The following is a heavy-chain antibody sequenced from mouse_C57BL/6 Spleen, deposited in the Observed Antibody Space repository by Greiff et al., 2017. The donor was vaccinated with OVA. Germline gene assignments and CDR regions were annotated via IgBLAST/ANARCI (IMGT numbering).Heavy chain of an antibody. CDR3: ARADGPPFAY. V-gene: IGHV1-64*01. CDR1: GFTFTSYW. CDR2: IHPNSGST. Sequence: QVQLQQPGAELVKPGASVKLSCKASGFTFTSYWMHWVKQRPGQGLEWIGMIHPNSGSTNYNEKFKSKATLTVDKSSSTAYMQLSSLTSEDSAVYYCARADGPPFAYWGQGTLVTVSA. D-gene: IGHD2-3*01. J-gene: IGHJ3*01.